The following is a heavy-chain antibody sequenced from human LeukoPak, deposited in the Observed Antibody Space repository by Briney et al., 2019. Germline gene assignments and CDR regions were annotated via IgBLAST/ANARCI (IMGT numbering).Heavy chain of an antibody. J-gene: IGHJ3*02. CDR3: ARDRRYCSSTSCSPRDAFDI. CDR2: ISSSSSYI. V-gene: IGHV3-21*01. D-gene: IGHD2-2*01. Sequence: TGGSLRLSCAASGFTFSNYWMSWVRQAPGKGLEWVSSISSSSSYIYYADSVKGRFTISRDNAKNSLYLQMNSLRAEDTAVYYCARDRRYCSSTSCSPRDAFDIWGQGTMVTVSS. CDR1: GFTFSNYW.